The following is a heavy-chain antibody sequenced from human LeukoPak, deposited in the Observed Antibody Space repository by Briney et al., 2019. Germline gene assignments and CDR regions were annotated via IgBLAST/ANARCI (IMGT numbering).Heavy chain of an antibody. J-gene: IGHJ4*02. CDR3: ASLHDIVVIPDATIDY. CDR2: ISSSGSDI. Sequence: PGGSLRLSCAASGLTFSSYRMNWVRQAPGKGLEWVSCISSSGSDIYYADSVKGRFTVSRDNGKNSLYLQMNSLRADDTAVYYCASLHDIVVIPDATIDYWGQGTLVTVAS. D-gene: IGHD2-2*01. CDR1: GLTFSSYR. V-gene: IGHV3-21*01.